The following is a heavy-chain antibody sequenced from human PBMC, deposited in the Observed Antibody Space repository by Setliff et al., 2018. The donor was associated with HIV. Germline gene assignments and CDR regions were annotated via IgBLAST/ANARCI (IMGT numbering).Heavy chain of an antibody. D-gene: IGHD3-22*01. J-gene: IGHJ4*02. V-gene: IGHV4-61*09. Sequence: NPSETLSLTCTVSGGSISSGSYYWSWIRQPAGKGLEWIGHIYTSGSTNYNPSLKSRVTISVDTSKNQFSLKLSSVTAADTAVYYCARGGPYYYDSSGYSLGYWGQGTLVTVSS. CDR2: IYTSGST. CDR1: GGSISSGSYY. CDR3: ARGGPYYYDSSGYSLGY.